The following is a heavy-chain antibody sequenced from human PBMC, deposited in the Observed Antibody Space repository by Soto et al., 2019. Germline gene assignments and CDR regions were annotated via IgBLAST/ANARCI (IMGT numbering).Heavy chain of an antibody. CDR1: GFTFSSYS. J-gene: IGHJ6*03. CDR3: ARGGTYLYYYYMDV. Sequence: GGSLRLSCAASGFTFSSYSMNWVRQAAGRELEWISYISSDSSTIYYADSVQGRFTISRDNVKNSLYLQMNSLRAEDTAVYYCARGGTYLYYYYMDVWGKGTTVTVSS. CDR2: ISSDSSTI. D-gene: IGHD1-1*01. V-gene: IGHV3-48*01.